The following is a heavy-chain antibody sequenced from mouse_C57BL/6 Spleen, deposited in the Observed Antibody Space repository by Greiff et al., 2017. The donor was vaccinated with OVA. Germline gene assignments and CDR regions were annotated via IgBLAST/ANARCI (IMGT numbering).Heavy chain of an antibody. J-gene: IGHJ2*01. Sequence: VQLQQSGPELVKPGASVKISCKASGYAFSSSWMNWVKQRPGKGLEWIGRIYPGDGDTNYNGKFKGKATLTADKSSSTAYMQLSSLTSEDSAVYFCAREGIITTVVGDYWGQGTTLTVSS. CDR1: GYAFSSSW. CDR3: AREGIITTVVGDY. V-gene: IGHV1-82*01. CDR2: IYPGDGDT. D-gene: IGHD1-1*01.